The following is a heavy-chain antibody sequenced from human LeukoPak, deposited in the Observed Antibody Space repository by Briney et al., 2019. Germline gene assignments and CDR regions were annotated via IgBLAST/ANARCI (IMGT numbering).Heavy chain of an antibody. V-gene: IGHV4-39*01. Sequence: SETLSLTCTVSGGSISSSSYYWGWIRQPPGKGLEWIGSIYYSGSTYYNPSLKSRVTISVDTSKNQFSLKLSSVTAADTAVYYCARLSPCYDFWSGYYFDPWGQGTLVTVSS. CDR1: GGSISSSSYY. J-gene: IGHJ5*02. CDR2: IYYSGST. D-gene: IGHD3-3*01. CDR3: ARLSPCYDFWSGYYFDP.